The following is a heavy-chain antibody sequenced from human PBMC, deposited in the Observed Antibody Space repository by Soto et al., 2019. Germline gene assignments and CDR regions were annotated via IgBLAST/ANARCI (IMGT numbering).Heavy chain of an antibody. Sequence: GESLKISCKGSGYSFTSYWISWVCQMPGKGLEWMGRIDPSDSYTNYSPSFQGHVTISADKSISTAYLQWSSLKASDTAMYYCARNTRYNWNPAVDYWGQGTLVTVSS. CDR3: ARNTRYNWNPAVDY. CDR1: GYSFTSYW. CDR2: IDPSDSYT. J-gene: IGHJ4*02. V-gene: IGHV5-10-1*01. D-gene: IGHD1-20*01.